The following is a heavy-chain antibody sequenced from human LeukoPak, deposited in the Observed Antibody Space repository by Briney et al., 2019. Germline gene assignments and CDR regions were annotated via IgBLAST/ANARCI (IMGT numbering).Heavy chain of an antibody. CDR1: GGSISSYY. V-gene: IGHV4-4*07. D-gene: IGHD3-22*01. J-gene: IGHJ3*02. CDR3: ARDQIWGYYDSSGYYRGDAFDI. Sequence: SETLSLTCTVSGGSISSYYWSWLPQPAGKGLEWIGRIYTSGSTNYNPSIKSRVTMSVDTSKNQFSLKLSSVTAADTAVYYCARDQIWGYYDSSGYYRGDAFDIWGQGTMVTVSS. CDR2: IYTSGST.